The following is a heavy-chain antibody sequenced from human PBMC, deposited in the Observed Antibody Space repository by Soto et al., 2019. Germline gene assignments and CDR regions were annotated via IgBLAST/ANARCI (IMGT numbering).Heavy chain of an antibody. J-gene: IGHJ4*02. CDR2: SDPEDGEA. V-gene: IGHV1-24*01. D-gene: IGHD5-18*01. Sequence: ASVEVSCKVSGYTLTELSMHWVRQAPGKGLEWMGGSDPEDGEAIYAQKFQGRVTMTEDTSTDTAYMELSSLRSEDTAVYYCATVLGVEMATAYFDYWGQGTLVTVSS. CDR1: GYTLTELS. CDR3: ATVLGVEMATAYFDY.